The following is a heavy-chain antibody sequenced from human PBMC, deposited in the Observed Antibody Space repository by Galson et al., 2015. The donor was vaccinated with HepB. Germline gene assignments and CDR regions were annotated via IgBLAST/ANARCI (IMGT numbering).Heavy chain of an antibody. CDR1: GYTFTASY. D-gene: IGHD6-13*01. CDR2: INPNSGGT. J-gene: IGHJ4*02. CDR3: ARGPESSTWQN. V-gene: IGHV1-2*02. Sequence: SVKVSCKASGYTFTASYMHWLRQAPEQGLEWMGWINPNSGGTNYAQRFQGRVTMTRDTSIDTAYMELSWLRSDDTAVYYCARGPESSTWQNWGQGTLVTASS.